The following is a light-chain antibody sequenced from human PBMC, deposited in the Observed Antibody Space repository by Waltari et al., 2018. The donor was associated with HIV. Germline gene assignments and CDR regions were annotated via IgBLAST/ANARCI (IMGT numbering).Light chain of an antibody. CDR2: EAS. CDR3: QQYDTYPWT. Sequence: DIQMTQSPSTLSASVGDRVTITCRACQSISDWLAWFQQKQGTAPKLLIYEASNLQSGVPSRFSGSGSGTEFTLTISSLQPDDFATYYCQQYDTYPWTFGQGTEVEIK. J-gene: IGKJ1*01. V-gene: IGKV1-5*03. CDR1: QSISDW.